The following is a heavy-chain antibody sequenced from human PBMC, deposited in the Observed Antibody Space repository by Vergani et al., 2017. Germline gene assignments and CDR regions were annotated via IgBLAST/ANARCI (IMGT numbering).Heavy chain of an antibody. CDR2: ISHSGGT. V-gene: IGHV4-34*01. Sequence: QVQLQQWGAGLLKPSETLSLTCAVHGGSFNTYYWSWIRQPPGKGLDWIGEISHSGGTNYSPSLKSRVTISVDTPKNHFSLNLTSVTATDTAVYYCARGRRRTVARSGWFDPWGPGILVTVSS. CDR1: GGSFNTYY. D-gene: IGHD4-23*01. CDR3: ARGRRRTVARSGWFDP. J-gene: IGHJ5*02.